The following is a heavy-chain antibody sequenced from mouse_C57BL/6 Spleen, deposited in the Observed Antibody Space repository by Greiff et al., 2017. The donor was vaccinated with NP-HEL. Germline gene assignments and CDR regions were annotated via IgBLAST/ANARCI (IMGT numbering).Heavy chain of an antibody. CDR3: ARHEGYDYVLDY. CDR2: FYPGSGSI. D-gene: IGHD2-4*01. CDR1: GYTFTEYT. V-gene: IGHV1-62-2*01. J-gene: IGHJ2*01. Sequence: VQLQQSGAELVKPGASVKLSCKASGYTFTEYTIHWVKPRSGQGLEWIGWFYPGSGSIKYNAKFRDKATLTADKSSSTVYMDRSRLTAEDSAVYCCARHEGYDYVLDYWGQGTTLTVSS.